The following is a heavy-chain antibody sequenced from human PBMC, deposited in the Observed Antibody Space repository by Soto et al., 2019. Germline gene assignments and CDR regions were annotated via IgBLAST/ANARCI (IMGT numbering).Heavy chain of an antibody. V-gene: IGHV2-5*02. Sequence: QITLEESGPTLVKPTQTLTLTCTFSGFSLNERAVGVGWIRQPPGKALEWLAFTYWDDDNHYSPSLKNRLTITKDTSKNQVVLTMTNTDPAGTATYYCAHGSGWLFDYWGQGTQVTVSS. CDR3: AHGSGWLFDY. CDR1: GFSLNERAVG. CDR2: TYWDDDN. D-gene: IGHD6-19*01. J-gene: IGHJ4*02.